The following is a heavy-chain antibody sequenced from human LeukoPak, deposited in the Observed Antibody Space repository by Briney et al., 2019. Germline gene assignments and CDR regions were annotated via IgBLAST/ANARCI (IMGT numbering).Heavy chain of an antibody. Sequence: GGSLRLSCAASGFTFSSYAMSWVRQAPGKGLEWVSAISGSGGSTYYADSVKGRFTISRDNSKNTLYLQMNSLRAEDTAVYYCAKDMASGYYTSTTFDYWGQGTLVTVSS. CDR3: AKDMASGYYTSTTFDY. CDR2: ISGSGGST. J-gene: IGHJ4*02. CDR1: GFTFSSYA. D-gene: IGHD3-3*01. V-gene: IGHV3-23*01.